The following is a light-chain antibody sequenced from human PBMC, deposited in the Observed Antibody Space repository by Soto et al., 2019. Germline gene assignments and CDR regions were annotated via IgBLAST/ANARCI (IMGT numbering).Light chain of an antibody. CDR2: GAS. Sequence: EIVMTQSPATLSVSPGERATLSCRASQSISSNLAWYQQKPGQAPRLLSYGASTRATGVPAKFSGSGSGTEFTRTISSLQSEDFAVYHCQQYNTWPPIFTFGPGTKVDFK. J-gene: IGKJ3*01. CDR1: QSISSN. CDR3: QQYNTWPPIFT. V-gene: IGKV3-15*01.